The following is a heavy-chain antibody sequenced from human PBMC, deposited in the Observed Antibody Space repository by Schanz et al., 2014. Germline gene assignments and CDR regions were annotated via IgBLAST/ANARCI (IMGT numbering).Heavy chain of an antibody. CDR1: GYTFISYG. D-gene: IGHD5-18*01. CDR2: ISGSNGNT. V-gene: IGHV1-18*01. CDR3: TRGGYSYALSAFDI. J-gene: IGHJ3*02. Sequence: QEQLVQSGAEVRKPGASVKVSCKASGYTFISYGISWVRQAPGQGLEWLGWISGSNGNTNYALKLQGRVTMTTDTSTGTAYMELRSLRSDDTALYYCTRGGYSYALSAFDIWGQGTMVAVSS.